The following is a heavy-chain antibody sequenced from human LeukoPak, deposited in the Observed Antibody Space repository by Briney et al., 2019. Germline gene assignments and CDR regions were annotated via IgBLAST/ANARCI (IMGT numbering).Heavy chain of an antibody. CDR2: INPHTGGT. Sequence: ASVKVSCKASGHTLFGYYMHWVRQAPGQGPEWMGWINPHTGGTNYARKFQGRVTMTRDTSISTGYMELRRLKSDDTAVYYCAKGEPDFGDAFDLWGQGTMVTVSS. CDR3: AKGEPDFGDAFDL. CDR1: GHTLFGYY. J-gene: IGHJ3*01. D-gene: IGHD1-14*01. V-gene: IGHV1-2*02.